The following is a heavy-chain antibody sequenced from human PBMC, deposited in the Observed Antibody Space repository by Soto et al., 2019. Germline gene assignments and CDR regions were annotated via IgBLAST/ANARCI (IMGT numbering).Heavy chain of an antibody. J-gene: IGHJ3*02. CDR1: GFTFSSYA. CDR3: VKGELLFRSGPGDAFDI. D-gene: IGHD1-26*01. V-gene: IGHV3-64D*06. CDR2: ISSNGGST. Sequence: PGGSLTLSXSVSGFTFSSYAIYWVRHRPGKGLEYVSAISSNGGSTYYADSVKGRFTISRDNSKNTLYLQMSSLRAEDTAVYYCVKGELLFRSGPGDAFDIWGQGTMVTVSS.